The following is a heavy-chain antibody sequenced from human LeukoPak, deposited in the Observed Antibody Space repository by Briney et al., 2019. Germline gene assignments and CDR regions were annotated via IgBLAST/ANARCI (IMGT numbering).Heavy chain of an antibody. Sequence: SQTLSLTCTVSGGSISSGSYYWSWIRQPAGKGLDWIGRIYISGSTNYKPSLKSRVTISVDTSKNQFSLKLSSVTAADTAVYYCARGGYYGSGNDFRFDPWGQGTLVTVSS. J-gene: IGHJ5*02. CDR1: GGSISSGSYY. V-gene: IGHV4-61*02. CDR3: ARGGYYGSGNDFRFDP. D-gene: IGHD3-10*01. CDR2: IYISGST.